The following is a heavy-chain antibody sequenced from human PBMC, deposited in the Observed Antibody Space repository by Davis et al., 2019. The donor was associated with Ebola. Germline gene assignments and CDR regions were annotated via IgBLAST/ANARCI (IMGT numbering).Heavy chain of an antibody. CDR1: GGSISSYY. D-gene: IGHD3-3*01. V-gene: IGHV4-59*01. CDR2: IYYSGST. Sequence: PSETLSLTCTVSGGSISSYYWSWIRQPPGKGLEWIGYIYYSGSTNYNPSLKSRVTISVDTSKNQFSLKLSSVTAADTAVYYCARLNTIFGAMDYYYYMDVWGKGATVTVSS. CDR3: ARLNTIFGAMDYYYYMDV. J-gene: IGHJ6*03.